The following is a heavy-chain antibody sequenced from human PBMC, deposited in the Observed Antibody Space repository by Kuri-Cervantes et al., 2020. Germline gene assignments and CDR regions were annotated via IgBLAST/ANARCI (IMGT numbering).Heavy chain of an antibody. CDR1: GFTFDDYA. CDR3: AEAAPEQCLLWGGMDV. D-gene: IGHD6-19*01. J-gene: IGHJ6*02. Sequence: ESLKISCGASGFTFDDYAMHWVRQAPGKGLEWVSLISWGGGGTYYADSVKGRFTISRDNSKNALYLQMNSLRTEDTALYYCAEAAPEQCLLWGGMDVWGQGTTVTVSS. CDR2: ISWGGGGT. V-gene: IGHV3-43D*03.